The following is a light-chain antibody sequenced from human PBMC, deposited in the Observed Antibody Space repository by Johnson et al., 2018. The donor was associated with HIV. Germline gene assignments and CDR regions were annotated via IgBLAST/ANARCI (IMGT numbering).Light chain of an antibody. CDR1: SSNIGNNY. J-gene: IGLJ1*01. CDR3: GTCDSSLSAPYV. Sequence: QSLLTQPPSVSAAPGQKVTISCSGSSSNIGNNYVSWYQQLPGTAPKLLIYDNNKRPSGIPDRFSGSKSGTSATLGITGLQTGDEADYYCGTCDSSLSAPYVFGTGTKITV. CDR2: DNN. V-gene: IGLV1-51*01.